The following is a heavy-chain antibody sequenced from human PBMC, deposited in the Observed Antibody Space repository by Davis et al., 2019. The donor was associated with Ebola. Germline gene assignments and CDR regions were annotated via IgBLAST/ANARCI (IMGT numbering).Heavy chain of an antibody. D-gene: IGHD2-2*01. J-gene: IGHJ6*02. CDR1: GFTFSDYY. CDR3: ASTIGYCSSTSCYYYYYGMDV. Sequence: GESLKISCAASGFTFSDYYMSWIRQAPGKGLEWVSYISSSGSTIYYADSVKGRFTISRHNSKNTLYLQMNSLRAEDTAVYYCASTIGYCSSTSCYYYYYGMDVWGQGTTVTVSS. V-gene: IGHV3-11*01. CDR2: ISSSGSTI.